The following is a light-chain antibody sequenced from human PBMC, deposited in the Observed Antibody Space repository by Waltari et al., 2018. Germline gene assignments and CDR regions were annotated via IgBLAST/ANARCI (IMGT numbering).Light chain of an antibody. CDR2: DIT. CDR3: QVWDDTRDQPV. CDR1: NIRDKT. Sequence: SYVLTQPPSVSVAPGKTARISCAGQNIRDKTVYWDPQNPGQAPAVVIYDITVRPPGIPDRFSGSDPATLTIARVEAGDEADYYCQVWDDTRDQPVFGGGTRLTVL. J-gene: IGLJ2*01. V-gene: IGLV3-21*03.